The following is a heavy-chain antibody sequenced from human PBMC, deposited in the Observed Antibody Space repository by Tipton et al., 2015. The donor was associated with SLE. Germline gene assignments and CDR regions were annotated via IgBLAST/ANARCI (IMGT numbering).Heavy chain of an antibody. CDR3: ARGGLGSNLRGSIYLGY. V-gene: IGHV4-59*01. D-gene: IGHD7-27*01. CDR2: IYYTGRT. CDR1: GGSISSYY. Sequence: GLVKPSETLSLTCTVSGGSISSYYWSWIRQPPGKGLEWIGNIYYTGRTNYNPSLKSRVTISLDTSKNQFSLRLNSVTAADTAVYYCARGGLGSNLRGSIYLGYWGQGTLVTVSS. J-gene: IGHJ4*02.